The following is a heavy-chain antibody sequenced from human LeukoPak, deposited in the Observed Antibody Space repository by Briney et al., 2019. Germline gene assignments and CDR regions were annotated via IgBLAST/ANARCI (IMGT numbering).Heavy chain of an antibody. CDR2: INPKSGGT. CDR1: GYTFTDYY. Sequence: ASVKVSCKSSGYTFTDYYMHWVRQAPGQGLEWMGWINPKSGGTNYAQNFQGRVTMTRNTSISTAYMELSRLRSDDTAVYYCARGSYDSSDFEYFHHWGQGTLVTVSS. V-gene: IGHV1-2*02. D-gene: IGHD3-22*01. J-gene: IGHJ1*01. CDR3: ARGSYDSSDFEYFHH.